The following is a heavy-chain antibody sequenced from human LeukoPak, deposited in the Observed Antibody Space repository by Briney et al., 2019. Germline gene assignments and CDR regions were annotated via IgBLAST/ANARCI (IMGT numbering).Heavy chain of an antibody. CDR2: INSSGTYI. CDR3: ARAHGDYRYYWYFDL. J-gene: IGHJ2*01. V-gene: IGHV3-21*01. CDR1: GFTFSSYS. Sequence: GGSLRLSCAASGFTFSSYSMNWVRQAPGKGLEWVSSINSSGTYIYYADSVKGRFTISRDNAKNSLYLQTNSLRAEDTAVYFCARAHGDYRYYWYFDLWGRGTLVTVSS. D-gene: IGHD4-17*01.